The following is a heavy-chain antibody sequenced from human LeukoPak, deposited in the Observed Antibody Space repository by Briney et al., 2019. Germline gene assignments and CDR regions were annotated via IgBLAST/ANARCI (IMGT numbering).Heavy chain of an antibody. Sequence: PGGALRLSCAASGFTFSSYWMHWVRPAPGKGLVWVSRINSDGRSTSYADSVKGRFTISRDNAKNTLYLQMNNLRAEDTAVYFCAVPASSWYPDDAFDIWGQGTMVTVSS. D-gene: IGHD6-13*01. V-gene: IGHV3-74*01. J-gene: IGHJ3*02. CDR1: GFTFSSYW. CDR2: INSDGRST. CDR3: AVPASSWYPDDAFDI.